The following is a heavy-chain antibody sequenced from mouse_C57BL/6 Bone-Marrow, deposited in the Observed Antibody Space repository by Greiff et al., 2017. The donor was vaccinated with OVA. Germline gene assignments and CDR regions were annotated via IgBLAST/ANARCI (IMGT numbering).Heavy chain of an antibody. J-gene: IGHJ2*01. Sequence: QVQLKESGPELVKPGASVKISCKASGYSFTSYYIHWVKQRPGQGLEWIGWIYPGSGNTKYNEKFKGKATLTADTSSSTAYMQLSSLTSEDSAVYYCARGAYGSSYYFDYWGQGTTLTVSS. CDR1: GYSFTSYY. CDR2: IYPGSGNT. D-gene: IGHD1-1*01. V-gene: IGHV1-66*01. CDR3: ARGAYGSSYYFDY.